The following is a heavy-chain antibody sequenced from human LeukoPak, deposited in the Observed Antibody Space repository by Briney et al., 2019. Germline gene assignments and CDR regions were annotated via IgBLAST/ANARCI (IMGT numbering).Heavy chain of an antibody. CDR2: IYTSGST. CDR1: GGSISSGSYY. J-gene: IGHJ5*02. Sequence: PSETLSLTCTVSGGSISSGSYYWSWIRQPAGKGLEWIGRIYTSGSTNYNPSLKSRVTISVDTSKNQFSLKLSSVTAADTAVYYCVRGSINWFDPWGQGTLVTVSS. D-gene: IGHD3-10*01. V-gene: IGHV4-61*02. CDR3: VRGSINWFDP.